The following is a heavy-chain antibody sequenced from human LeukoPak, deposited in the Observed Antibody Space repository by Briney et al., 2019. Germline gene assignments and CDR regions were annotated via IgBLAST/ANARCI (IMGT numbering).Heavy chain of an antibody. CDR2: ISSSSSYI. D-gene: IGHD6-19*01. J-gene: IGHJ4*02. V-gene: IGHV3-21*01. CDR1: GFTFSSYS. CDR3: ARVDTAVAAFDY. Sequence: PGGSLRLSCAASGFTFSSYSMNWVRQAPGKGLEWVSSISSSSSYIYYADSVKGRFTISRDNAKNSLYLQMNSLRAEDTAVYYCARVDTAVAAFDYWGQGTLVTVSS.